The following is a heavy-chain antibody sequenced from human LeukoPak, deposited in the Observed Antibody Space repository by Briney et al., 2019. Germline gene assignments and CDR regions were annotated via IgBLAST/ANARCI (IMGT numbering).Heavy chain of an antibody. CDR1: GFTFSSYE. CDR3: ARAGSGRSPDWFDP. V-gene: IGHV3-48*03. Sequence: GGSLRLSCAASGFTFSSYEMNWVRQAPGKGLEWVSYISSSGSTIYYGDSVKGRFTISRDNAKNSLCLQMNSLRAEDTAVYYCARAGSGRSPDWFDPWGQGTLVTVSS. CDR2: ISSSGSTI. J-gene: IGHJ5*02. D-gene: IGHD1-26*01.